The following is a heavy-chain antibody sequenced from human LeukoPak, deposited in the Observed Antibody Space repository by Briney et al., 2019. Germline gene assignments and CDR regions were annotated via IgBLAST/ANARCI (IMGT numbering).Heavy chain of an antibody. Sequence: PGGSLRLSCAASGFTFSSYGMLWVRQAPGKGLEGVAVLTYDGSNKSYADSVKGRFTISRDNSKNTLYPQMNSSRAEATSVYYCAKDYYGPGSYYISAETPCGQGTLVTVSS. V-gene: IGHV3-30*18. D-gene: IGHD3-10*01. CDR3: AKDYYGPGSYYISAETP. CDR2: LTYDGSNK. J-gene: IGHJ5*02. CDR1: GFTFSSYG.